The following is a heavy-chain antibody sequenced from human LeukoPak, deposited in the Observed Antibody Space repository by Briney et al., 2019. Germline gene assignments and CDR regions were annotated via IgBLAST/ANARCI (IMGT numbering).Heavy chain of an antibody. J-gene: IGHJ4*02. CDR1: GGSISSSNW. D-gene: IGHD5-18*01. CDR2: IYHSGST. V-gene: IGHV4-4*02. Sequence: SGTLSLTCAVSGGSISSSNWWSWVRQPPGKGLEWIGEIYHSGSTNYNPSLKSRVTISVDKSRNQFSLKLSSVTAADTAVYSCARHRSGAYSYGVLDYWGQGTLVTVSS. CDR3: ARHRSGAYSYGVLDY.